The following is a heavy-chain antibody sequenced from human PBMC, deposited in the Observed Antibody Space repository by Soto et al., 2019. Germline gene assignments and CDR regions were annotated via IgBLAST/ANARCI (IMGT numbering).Heavy chain of an antibody. D-gene: IGHD3-22*01. J-gene: IGHJ4*02. CDR2: ISGIRNYI. CDR3: AREGVHNYNEYYFDY. CDR1: GFIFDHYT. V-gene: IGHV3-21*01. Sequence: GGSLRLSCAGSGFIFDHYTLHWVRQAPGKGLEWVSSISGIRNYIRYADSVKGRFTISRDNAKTSLYLQMNSLRAEDTAVYYCAREGVHNYNEYYFDYWGQGALVTV.